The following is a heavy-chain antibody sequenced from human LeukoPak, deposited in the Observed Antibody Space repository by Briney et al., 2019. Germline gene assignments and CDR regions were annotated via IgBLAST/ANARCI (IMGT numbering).Heavy chain of an antibody. Sequence: GGSLRLSCAASQFTFNNNAMSWVRQAPGKGLEWVSGLSGDSSSIYYAASVKGRFTISRDNSKNMLYLQMNSLRAEDTAVYYCTRFRGSGSSTLSSFDYWGQGSLVTV. J-gene: IGHJ4*02. D-gene: IGHD3-10*01. CDR1: QFTFNNNA. V-gene: IGHV3-23*01. CDR3: TRFRGSGSSTLSSFDY. CDR2: LSGDSSSI.